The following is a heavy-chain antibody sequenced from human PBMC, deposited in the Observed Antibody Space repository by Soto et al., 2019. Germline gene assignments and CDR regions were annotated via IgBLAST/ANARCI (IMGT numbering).Heavy chain of an antibody. J-gene: IGHJ4*02. CDR1: GGTFSSYA. Sequence: ASVKVSCKASGGTFSSYAISWARQAPGQGLEWMGGIIPIFGTANYAQKFQGRVTITADESTSTAYMELSSLRSEDTAVYYCARCGRDSSGYYSDYWGQGTLVTVSS. CDR2: IIPIFGTA. V-gene: IGHV1-69*13. CDR3: ARCGRDSSGYYSDY. D-gene: IGHD3-22*01.